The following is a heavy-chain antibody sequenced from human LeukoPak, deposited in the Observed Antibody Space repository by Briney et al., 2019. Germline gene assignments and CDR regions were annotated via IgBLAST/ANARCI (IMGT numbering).Heavy chain of an antibody. CDR2: ITSSSNYI. J-gene: IGHJ5*02. D-gene: IGHD4-23*01. V-gene: IGHV3-21*01. CDR1: GFTFRSYS. CDR3: AGGNFGYWFDP. Sequence: PGGSLRLSCVASGFTFRSYSMNWDRQAPGKGLEWVSSITSSSNYIYYAASVKGRFTISRDNAKNSLYLQMNSLRAEDTAVYYCAGGNFGYWFDPWGQGTLVTVSS.